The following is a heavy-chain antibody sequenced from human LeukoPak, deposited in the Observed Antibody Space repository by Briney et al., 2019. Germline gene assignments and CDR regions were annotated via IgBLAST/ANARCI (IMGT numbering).Heavy chain of an antibody. CDR3: ARGRSSGWNKSYYYYGMDV. CDR1: GFTFSSYG. D-gene: IGHD6-19*01. V-gene: IGHV3-30*03. CDR2: ISYDGSNK. Sequence: GRSLRLSCAASGFTFSSYGMHWVRQAPGKGLEWVAVISYDGSNKYYADSVKGRFTISRDNSKNTLYLQMNSLRAEDTAVYYCARGRSSGWNKSYYYYGMDVWGQGTTVTVSS. J-gene: IGHJ6*02.